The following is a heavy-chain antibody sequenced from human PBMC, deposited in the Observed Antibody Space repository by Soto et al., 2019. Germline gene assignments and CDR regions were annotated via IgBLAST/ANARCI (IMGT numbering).Heavy chain of an antibody. V-gene: IGHV1-8*01. Sequence: QVQLVQSGAEVKKPGASVKVSCKASGYTFTSYDINWVRQATGQGLEWMGWMNPNSGNTGYAQKYQGRVTMTRNTSVSTAYMDLSRLIPEDTAWYYCERGSGTLWGQGTTVTVSS. D-gene: IGHD1-1*01. CDR3: ERGSGTL. J-gene: IGHJ6*02. CDR2: MNPNSGNT. CDR1: GYTFTSYD.